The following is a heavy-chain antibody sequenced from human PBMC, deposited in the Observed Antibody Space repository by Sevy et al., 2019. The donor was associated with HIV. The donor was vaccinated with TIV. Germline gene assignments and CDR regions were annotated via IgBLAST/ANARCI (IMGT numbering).Heavy chain of an antibody. CDR2: IKRDGSEK. D-gene: IGHD5-18*01. V-gene: IGHV3-7*01. J-gene: IGHJ4*02. Sequence: GGSLRLSCAASGFTFSNYWMSWVRQAPGKGLEWVANIKRDGSEKYYVASVKGRFTISRDNAKHSLYLQMNSLRAEDTAVYYCVREGLGGFSYSLDCWGQGTLVTVSS. CDR3: VREGLGGFSYSLDC. CDR1: GFTFSNYW.